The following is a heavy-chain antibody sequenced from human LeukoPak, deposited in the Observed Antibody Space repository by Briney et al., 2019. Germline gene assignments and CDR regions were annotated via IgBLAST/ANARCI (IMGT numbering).Heavy chain of an antibody. V-gene: IGHV4-30-2*01. CDR1: GGSISSGGYY. J-gene: IGHJ4*02. Sequence: SQTLSLTCTVSGGSISSGGYYWSWIRQPPGKGLEWIGYIYHSGSTYYNPSLKSRVTISVDTSKNQFSLKLSSVTAADTAVYYCARDTSSPDIMVRGVIGGYYFDYWGQGTLVTVSS. D-gene: IGHD3-10*01. CDR2: IYHSGST. CDR3: ARDTSSPDIMVRGVIGGYYFDY.